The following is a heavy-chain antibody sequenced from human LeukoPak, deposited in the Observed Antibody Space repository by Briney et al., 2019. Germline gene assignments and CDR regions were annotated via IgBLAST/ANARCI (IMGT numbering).Heavy chain of an antibody. CDR2: INHSGST. V-gene: IGHV4-34*01. J-gene: IGHJ4*02. CDR1: GGSFSGYY. CDR3: ARVNVGTAMAYDY. Sequence: SETLSLTCAVYGGSFSGYYWSWIRQPPGNGLEWIGEINHSGSTNYNPSLKSRVTISVDTSKNQFSLKLSSVTTADTAVYYCARVNVGTAMAYDYWGQGTLVTVSS. D-gene: IGHD5-18*01.